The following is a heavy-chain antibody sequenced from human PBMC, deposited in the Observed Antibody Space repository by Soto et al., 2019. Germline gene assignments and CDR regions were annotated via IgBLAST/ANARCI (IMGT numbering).Heavy chain of an antibody. Sequence: GGSLRLSCAASGFTVSSNYMSWVRQAPGKGLEWVSVIYSGGSTYYADSVKGRFTISRDNSKNTLYLQMNSLRAEDTAVYYCAREIYSSSSLFNYYYYYYMDVWGKGTTVTVSS. CDR2: IYSGGST. CDR3: AREIYSSSSLFNYYYYYYMDV. J-gene: IGHJ6*03. D-gene: IGHD6-6*01. V-gene: IGHV3-66*01. CDR1: GFTVSSNY.